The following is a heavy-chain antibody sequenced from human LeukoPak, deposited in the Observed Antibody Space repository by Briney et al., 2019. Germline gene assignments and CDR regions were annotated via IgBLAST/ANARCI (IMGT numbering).Heavy chain of an antibody. V-gene: IGHV3-30*02. CDR2: IRYDASNK. CDR3: ATDVHPGNNWFDP. J-gene: IGHJ5*02. D-gene: IGHD1-1*01. CDR1: GFTFSGFG. Sequence: PGGSLRLSCAASGFTFSGFGMHWVRQAPGKGLEWVAFIRYDASNKYYADSVKGRFTISRDNSKNTLYLQMNSLRAEDTPVYYCATDVHPGNNWFDPWGQGTLVTVSS.